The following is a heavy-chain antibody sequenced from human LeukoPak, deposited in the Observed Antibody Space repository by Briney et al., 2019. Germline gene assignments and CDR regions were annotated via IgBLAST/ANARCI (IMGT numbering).Heavy chain of an antibody. Sequence: GGSLRLSCAASGFTFNSYTLNWVRQAPGKGLEWVSYISSSSSTIYYADSVKGRFTISRDNAKNSLYLQMNSLRAEDTAVYYCAREGPRYYYDSSGYYGAFDIWGQGTMVTVSS. D-gene: IGHD3-22*01. J-gene: IGHJ3*02. V-gene: IGHV3-48*01. CDR1: GFTFNSYT. CDR2: ISSSSSTI. CDR3: AREGPRYYYDSSGYYGAFDI.